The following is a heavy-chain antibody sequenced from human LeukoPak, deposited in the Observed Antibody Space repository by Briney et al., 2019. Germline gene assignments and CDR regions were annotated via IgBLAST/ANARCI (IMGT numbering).Heavy chain of an antibody. CDR1: GFTFSSYA. V-gene: IGHV3-23*01. CDR3: AKDEVGATTNTPN. CDR2: ISGSGGST. D-gene: IGHD1-26*01. Sequence: GGSLRLSCAASGFTFSSYAMSWVRQAPGKGLEWVSAISGSGGSTYYADSVKVRFTISRDHSKNTLYLQMNSLRAEDTAVYYCAKDEVGATTNTPNWGQGTLVTVSS. J-gene: IGHJ4*02.